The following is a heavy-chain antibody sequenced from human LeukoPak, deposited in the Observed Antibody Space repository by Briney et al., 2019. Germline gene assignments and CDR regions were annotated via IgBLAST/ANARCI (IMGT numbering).Heavy chain of an antibody. V-gene: IGHV1-18*01. CDR3: ARDNSGWDGEYYFDY. CDR1: GYTFTSYG. D-gene: IGHD6-19*01. J-gene: IGHJ4*02. CDR2: ISSNDGNT. Sequence: ASVKVSCKASGYTFTSYGISWVRQAPGQGLEWMGWISSNDGNTYYVQNFQGRVTMTTDTSTSTAYMELRSLRSDDTAVYYCARDNSGWDGEYYFDYWGQGTLVTVSS.